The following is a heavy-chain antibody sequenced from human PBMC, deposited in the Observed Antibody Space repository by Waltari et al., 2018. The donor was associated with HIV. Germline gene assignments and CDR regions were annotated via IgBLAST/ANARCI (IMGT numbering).Heavy chain of an antibody. Sequence: QVQLVESGGGVVQPGSSLRLSCAASGFTFSSYAMHWVRRAPGKGLEWVAVISYDGSNKYYADSVKGRFTISRDNSMHTLYLQMNSLRAEDTAVYYCARDVGSSGYYPGNWGQGTLVTVSS. D-gene: IGHD3-22*01. CDR3: ARDVGSSGYYPGN. V-gene: IGHV3-30*01. CDR2: ISYDGSNK. CDR1: GFTFSSYA. J-gene: IGHJ4*02.